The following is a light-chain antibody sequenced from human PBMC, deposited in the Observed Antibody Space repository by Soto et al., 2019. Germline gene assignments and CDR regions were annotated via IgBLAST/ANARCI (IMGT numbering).Light chain of an antibody. J-gene: IGKJ2*01. CDR3: QQYGASPIYT. CDR2: GAS. V-gene: IGKV3-20*01. Sequence: EIVLTQSPGTLSLSPGERATLSRRASQSISNTFLAWYQQKPGQAPRLLIYGASSRATGTPDRFSGSGSGTDFTLSISRLEPEDFAVYYCQQYGASPIYTFGQGTKLEIK. CDR1: QSISNTF.